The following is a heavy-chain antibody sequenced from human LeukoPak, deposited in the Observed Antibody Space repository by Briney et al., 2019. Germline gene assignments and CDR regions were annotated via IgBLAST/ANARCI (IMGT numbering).Heavy chain of an antibody. Sequence: PSETLSLTCTVSGGSISSGGYYWGWIPQPPGKGLKWIGTIYYSGSTYHNPSLKSRVTIAVDTSKNQLSLKLSSVTATDTAVYYCASPYDAGGYFDYWGQGTLVTVSS. J-gene: IGHJ4*02. D-gene: IGHD4/OR15-4a*01. CDR1: GGSISSGGYY. V-gene: IGHV4-39*01. CDR3: ASPYDAGGYFDY. CDR2: IYYSGST.